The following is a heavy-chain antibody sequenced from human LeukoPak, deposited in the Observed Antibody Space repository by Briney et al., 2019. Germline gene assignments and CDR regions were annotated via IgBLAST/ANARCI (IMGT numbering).Heavy chain of an antibody. CDR1: GGSISSYY. V-gene: IGHV4-59*01. CDR2: IYYSGST. J-gene: IGHJ4*01. Sequence: SETLSLTCTVSGGSISSYYWSWIRQPPGKGLEWVGYIYYSGSTNYNPSLKSRVTVSVDTSKNQFSLKLSSVTAADTAVYYCARGDARGYSYGHFHFDHWGHGTLVTVSS. CDR3: ARGDARGYSYGHFHFDH. D-gene: IGHD5-18*01.